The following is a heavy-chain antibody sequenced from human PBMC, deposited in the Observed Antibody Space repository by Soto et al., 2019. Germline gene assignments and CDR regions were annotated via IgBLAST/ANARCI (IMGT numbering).Heavy chain of an antibody. V-gene: IGHV4-4*07. J-gene: IGHJ4*02. CDR3: ARSWVFRGSYGFDY. CDR1: GGSISSYY. D-gene: IGHD5-18*01. Sequence: PSETLSLTCTVSGGSISSYYWSWIRQPAGKGLEWIGRIYTSGSTNYNPPLKSRVTMSVDTSKNQSSLKLSSVTAADTAVYYCARSWVFRGSYGFDYWGQGTLVTVSS. CDR2: IYTSGST.